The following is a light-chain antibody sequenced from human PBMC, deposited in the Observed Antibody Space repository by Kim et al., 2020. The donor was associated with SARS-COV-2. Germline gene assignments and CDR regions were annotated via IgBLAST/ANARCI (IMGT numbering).Light chain of an antibody. CDR2: STS. J-gene: IGKJ4*01. V-gene: IGKV1-12*01. CDR1: QDIGKW. Sequence: SASVGDRVTITCRASQDIGKWLAWYQQKPGKAPDLLIYSTSTLQSGVPSRFSCSGSGTDFTLTITSLQPEDFATYYCQQVYSFPTFGGGTKVDIK. CDR3: QQVYSFPT.